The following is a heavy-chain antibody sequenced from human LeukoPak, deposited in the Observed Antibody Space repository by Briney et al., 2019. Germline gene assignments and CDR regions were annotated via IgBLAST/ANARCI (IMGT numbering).Heavy chain of an antibody. CDR1: GNSLSELS. V-gene: IGHV1-24*01. Sequence: GASVTVSCKVSGNSLSELSIQWVRQAPGKGLECLGGFDPEEAKMVYAQNFQGRVTMTEDTSTQTAYMELSGLTSDDTAVYYCTTRSGDFWSGFVNWGQRTLVAVSS. D-gene: IGHD3-3*01. J-gene: IGHJ4*02. CDR2: FDPEEAKM. CDR3: TTRSGDFWSGFVN.